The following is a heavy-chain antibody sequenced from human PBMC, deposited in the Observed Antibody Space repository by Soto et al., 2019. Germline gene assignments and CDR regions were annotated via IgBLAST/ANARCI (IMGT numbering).Heavy chain of an antibody. V-gene: IGHV1-24*01. J-gene: IGHJ4*02. D-gene: IGHD2-2*01. Sequence: ASVKVSCKVSGYTLTELSMHWVRQAPGKGLEWMGGFDPEDGETIYAQKFQGRVTMTEDTSTDTAYMELSSLRSEDTAVYYCATAVGYCCSTSCPLHSFHYWGQATLVTV. CDR1: GYTLTELS. CDR3: ATAVGYCCSTSCPLHSFHY. CDR2: FDPEDGET.